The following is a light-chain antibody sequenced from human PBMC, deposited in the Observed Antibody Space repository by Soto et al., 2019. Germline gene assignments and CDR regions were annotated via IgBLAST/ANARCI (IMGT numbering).Light chain of an antibody. CDR2: DAS. J-gene: IGKJ4*01. Sequence: EFVLTQSPGTLSLSPGERATLSCRASQTVRNNYLAWYQQKPGQAPRLLIYDASSRATGIPDRFSGGGSGTDFTHTISRLAPEDFAVYYCQQFSSYPLTFGGGTKVDNK. CDR3: QQFSSYPLT. CDR1: QTVRNNY. V-gene: IGKV3-20*01.